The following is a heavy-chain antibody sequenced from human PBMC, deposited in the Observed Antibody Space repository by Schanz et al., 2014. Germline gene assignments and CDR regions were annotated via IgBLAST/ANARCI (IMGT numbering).Heavy chain of an antibody. Sequence: QVHLVQSGAEAKRPGASVKVSCKASEYSFTSYSMHWVRQAPGQRLEWMGWIITGSGDTKYSQNFQGRVTITRDTSASTAYMELSSLRSEDTAVYSCARGIGGYGANNYFDYWGQGTLVTVSS. CDR2: IITGSGDT. CDR3: ARGIGGYGANNYFDY. D-gene: IGHD5-18*01. CDR1: EYSFTSYS. J-gene: IGHJ4*02. V-gene: IGHV1-3*04.